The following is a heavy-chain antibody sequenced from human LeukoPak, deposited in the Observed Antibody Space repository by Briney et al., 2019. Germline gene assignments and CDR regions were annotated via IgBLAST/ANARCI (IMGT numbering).Heavy chain of an antibody. CDR2: ISGSGAGT. Sequence: GGSLRLSCAASGFTFSNYAMSWVRQAPGKGLEWVSAISGSGAGTYYADSVEGRFTISRDSSKNTLYLHMNSLRAEDTAVYYCAKCPVEGFYYGSATYAYYFDYWGRGTLVTVSS. D-gene: IGHD3-10*01. CDR3: AKCPVEGFYYGSATYAYYFDY. V-gene: IGHV3-23*01. J-gene: IGHJ4*02. CDR1: GFTFSNYA.